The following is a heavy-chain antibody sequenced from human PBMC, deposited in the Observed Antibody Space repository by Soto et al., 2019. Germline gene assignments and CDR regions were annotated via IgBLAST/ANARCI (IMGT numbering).Heavy chain of an antibody. CDR2: IIPIFGTA. CDR1: GGTFSSYA. J-gene: IGHJ6*02. D-gene: IGHD3-9*01. CDR3: AGDIWTGYQYGMDV. Sequence: SVKVSCKASGGTFSSYAISWVRQAPGQGLEWMGGIIPIFGTANYAQKFQGRVTITADKSTSTAYMELSSLRSEDTAVYYCAGDIWTGYQYGMDVWGQGTTVTVSS. V-gene: IGHV1-69*06.